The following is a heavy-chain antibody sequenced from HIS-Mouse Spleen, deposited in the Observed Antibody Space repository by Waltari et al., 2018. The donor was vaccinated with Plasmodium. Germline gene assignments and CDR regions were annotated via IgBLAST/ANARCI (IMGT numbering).Heavy chain of an antibody. CDR3: ARLVVVASKDSY. V-gene: IGHV4-34*01. CDR1: VGSFSGYY. Sequence: QVQLQQWGAGLLKPSETLSPPCAVYVGSFSGYYWSWIRQSPGKGLEWIGEINHSGSTNYNPSLKSRVTISVDTSKNQFSLKLSSVTAADTAVYYCARLVVVASKDSYWGQGTLVTVSS. D-gene: IGHD2-15*01. J-gene: IGHJ4*02. CDR2: INHSGST.